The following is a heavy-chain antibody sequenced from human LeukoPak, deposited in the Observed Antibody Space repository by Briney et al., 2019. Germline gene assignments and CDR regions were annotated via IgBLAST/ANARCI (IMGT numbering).Heavy chain of an antibody. Sequence: GGSLRLSCAASGFTFSSYSMNWVRQAPGKGLEWVSSISSSSSYIYYADSVKGRFTISRDNAKNSLYLQMNSQRAEDTAVYYCARFTAVAGFDYWGQGTLVTVSS. CDR3: ARFTAVAGFDY. CDR2: ISSSSSYI. V-gene: IGHV3-21*01. CDR1: GFTFSSYS. J-gene: IGHJ4*02. D-gene: IGHD6-19*01.